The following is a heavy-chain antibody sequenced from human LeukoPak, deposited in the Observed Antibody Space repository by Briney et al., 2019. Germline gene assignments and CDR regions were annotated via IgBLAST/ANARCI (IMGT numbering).Heavy chain of an antibody. CDR3: AKDLSVAGQGY. Sequence: GRSLRLSCAASGFTFSSYGMHWVRQAPGKGLEWVAVISYDGSNKYYADSVKGRFTISRDNSKNTLYLQMNSLRAEDTAVYYCAKDLSVAGQGYWGQGTLVTVSS. CDR1: GFTFSSYG. CDR2: ISYDGSNK. J-gene: IGHJ4*02. D-gene: IGHD6-19*01. V-gene: IGHV3-30*18.